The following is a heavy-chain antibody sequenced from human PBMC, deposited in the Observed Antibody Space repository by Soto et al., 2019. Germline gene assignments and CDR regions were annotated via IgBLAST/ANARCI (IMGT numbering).Heavy chain of an antibody. V-gene: IGHV3-74*01. CDR2: INSDGSST. J-gene: IGHJ4*02. CDR3: VRTSLVVASATREDY. Sequence: PVVSLRLSCAASGFTFSSYWRHWVRQAPGKGLVWVSRINSDGSSTSYADSVKGRFTISRDNAKNTLYLQMNSLRAEDTAVYYCVRTSLVVASATREDYWGQGTLVTVSS. D-gene: IGHD2-15*01. CDR1: GFTFSSYW.